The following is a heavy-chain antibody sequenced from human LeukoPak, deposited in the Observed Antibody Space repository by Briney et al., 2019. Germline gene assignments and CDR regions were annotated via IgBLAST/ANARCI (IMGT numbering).Heavy chain of an antibody. CDR3: ATIAAGAAHNYFDY. D-gene: IGHD6-13*01. CDR2: IIPSGGST. V-gene: IGHV1-46*01. CDR1: GYTFTSYH. Sequence: VASVKVSCKASGYTFTSYHMHWVRQAPGQGLEIMGIIIPSGGSTTYAQKFQGRVTMTRDTSTSTVYMELSSLRSEDTAVYYCATIAAGAAHNYFDYWGQGTLVTDSS. J-gene: IGHJ4*03.